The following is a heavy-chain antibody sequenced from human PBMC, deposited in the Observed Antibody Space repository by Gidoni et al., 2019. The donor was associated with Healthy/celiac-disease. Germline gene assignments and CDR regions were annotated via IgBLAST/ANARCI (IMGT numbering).Heavy chain of an antibody. CDR3: TRDRGVHDAFDI. J-gene: IGHJ3*02. V-gene: IGHV3-49*05. Sequence: VQLVESGGGLVKPGRSLRLSCHASGFTFGDYAMSGFRQATGKGLEWVGFIISKAYGGTKEYAESVKGRFTISRDDSKSIAYLQMNSLKTEDTAVYYCTRDRGVHDAFDIWGQGTMVTVSS. D-gene: IGHD1-1*01. CDR2: IISKAYGGTK. CDR1: GFTFGDYA.